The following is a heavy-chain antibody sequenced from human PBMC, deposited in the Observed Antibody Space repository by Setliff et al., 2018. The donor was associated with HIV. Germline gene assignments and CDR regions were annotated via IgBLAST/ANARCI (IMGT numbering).Heavy chain of an antibody. Sequence: GGSLRLSCAASGFTFSDYYMSWIRQAPGKGLEWVSYISSSGTNIYYADSVKGRFTISRDNAKNSLYLQMNSLRAEDTAAYYCASPVFYGGNSSWGQGTLVTVSS. CDR3: ASPVFYGGNSS. CDR1: GFTFSDYY. D-gene: IGHD4-17*01. CDR2: ISSSGTNI. J-gene: IGHJ5*02. V-gene: IGHV3-11*04.